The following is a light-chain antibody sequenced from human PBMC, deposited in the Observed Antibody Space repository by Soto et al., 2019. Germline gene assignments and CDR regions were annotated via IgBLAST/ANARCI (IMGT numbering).Light chain of an antibody. CDR1: QSVSSS. Sequence: EIVMTQSPATLSVSPGERATLSCRASQSVSSSLAWYQQKPGQAPRLLIYDASSRATGIPARFSGSGSGTDFTLTISSLEPEDFAVYYCQQRYNWPRTFGQGTKVDIK. CDR2: DAS. J-gene: IGKJ1*01. V-gene: IGKV3-11*01. CDR3: QQRYNWPRT.